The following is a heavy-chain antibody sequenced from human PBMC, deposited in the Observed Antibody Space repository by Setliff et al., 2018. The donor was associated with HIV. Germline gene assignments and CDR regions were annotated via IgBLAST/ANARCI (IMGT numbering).Heavy chain of an antibody. J-gene: IGHJ3*02. CDR1: GGSISSYY. D-gene: IGHD6-19*01. CDR3: AKGDSSGWYTDAFDI. V-gene: IGHV4-59*01. CDR2: IYYSGST. Sequence: PSETLSLTCTVSGGSISSYYWSWIRQPPGKGLEWIGYIYYSGSTSYNPALKSRVTISVDTSKNQFSLKLSSVTAADTAVYYCAKGDSSGWYTDAFDIWGQGTMVTVSS.